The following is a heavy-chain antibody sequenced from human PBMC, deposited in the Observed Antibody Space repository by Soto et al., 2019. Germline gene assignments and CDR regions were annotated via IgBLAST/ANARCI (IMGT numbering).Heavy chain of an antibody. Sequence: WASVKVSCKVSGYTLTELSMHWVRQAPGKGLEWMGGFDPEDGETIYAQKFQGRVTMTEDTSTDTAYMELSSLRSEDTAVYYCATVSHYDILTGYYPRAYFDYWGQGTLVTVSS. CDR2: FDPEDGET. CDR3: ATVSHYDILTGYYPRAYFDY. D-gene: IGHD3-9*01. CDR1: GYTLTELS. V-gene: IGHV1-24*01. J-gene: IGHJ4*02.